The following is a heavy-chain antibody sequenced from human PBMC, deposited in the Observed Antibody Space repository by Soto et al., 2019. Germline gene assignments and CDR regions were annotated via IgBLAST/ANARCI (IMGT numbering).Heavy chain of an antibody. CDR1: GFTFSSYG. CDR3: AKFPSPDQYFDY. J-gene: IGHJ4*02. D-gene: IGHD2-2*01. CDR2: ISYDGSNK. Sequence: PGGSLRLSCAASGFTFSSYGMHWVRQAPGKGLEWVAVISYDGSNKYYADSVKGRFTISRDNSKNTLYLQMNSLRAEDTAVYYCAKFPSPDQYFDYWGQGTLVTVSS. V-gene: IGHV3-30*18.